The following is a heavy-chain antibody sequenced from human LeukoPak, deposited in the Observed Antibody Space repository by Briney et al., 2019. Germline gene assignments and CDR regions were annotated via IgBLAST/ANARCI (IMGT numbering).Heavy chain of an antibody. J-gene: IGHJ4*02. CDR1: GFTFSSYV. CDR2: ISYDGSNE. D-gene: IGHD6-19*01. CDR3: AKDQPTVAGPIY. Sequence: GGSLRLSCAASGFTFSSYVMHWVRQAPGKGLEWVAIISYDGSNEYYADSVKGRFTISRDNSKNTLYLQMNSLRAEDTAVYYCAKDQPTVAGPIYGGQGTLVTVSS. V-gene: IGHV3-30*04.